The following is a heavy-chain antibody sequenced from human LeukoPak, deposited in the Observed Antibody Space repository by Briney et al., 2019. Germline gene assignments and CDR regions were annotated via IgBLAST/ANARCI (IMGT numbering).Heavy chain of an antibody. CDR1: GFTFSSSW. J-gene: IGHJ4*02. CDR3: ARGGRGLDY. V-gene: IGHV3-74*01. Sequence: GGSLRLSCAASGFTFSSSWMHWVRQVPGKGLVWVSRMNSDGSSTSYADSVKGRFTISRDNAKNTLYLQMSSLRVEDTAVYYCARGGRGLDYWGQGTLVTVSS. D-gene: IGHD3-16*01. CDR2: MNSDGSST.